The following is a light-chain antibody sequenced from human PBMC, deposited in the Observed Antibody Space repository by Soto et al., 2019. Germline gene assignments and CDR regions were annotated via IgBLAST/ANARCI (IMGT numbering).Light chain of an antibody. CDR2: EAS. Sequence: ETVMTQSPVTPSVSPGERATLSCRASRSISTNVAWYQQKSGQAPRLLIYEASTRATGIPARFSGSGSGTEFTLTISSLQSEDSAVYYCQQYNDWRTFGQGTKLEIK. CDR1: RSISTN. V-gene: IGKV3-15*01. J-gene: IGKJ2*01. CDR3: QQYNDWRT.